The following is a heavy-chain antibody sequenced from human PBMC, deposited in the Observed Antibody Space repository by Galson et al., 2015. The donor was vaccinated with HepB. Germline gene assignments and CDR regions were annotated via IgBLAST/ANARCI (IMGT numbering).Heavy chain of an antibody. V-gene: IGHV3-21*01. J-gene: IGHJ6*03. CDR2: ISSSSSYI. Sequence: SLRLSCAASGFTFSSYSMNWVRQAPGKGLEWVSSISSSSSYIYYADSVKGRFTISRDNAKNSLYLQMTSLRAEDTAVYYCVSSGTSSSLAYYYYMDVWGTGTTVTVSS. CDR3: VSSGTSSSLAYYYYMDV. D-gene: IGHD6-6*01. CDR1: GFTFSSYS.